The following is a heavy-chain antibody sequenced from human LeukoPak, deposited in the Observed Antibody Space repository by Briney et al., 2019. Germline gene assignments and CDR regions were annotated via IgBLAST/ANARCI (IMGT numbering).Heavy chain of an antibody. CDR2: IYYSGST. Sequence: PSDTLSLTCTFSDRSISNSSYYWGWIRQPPGKGLEWIGSIYYSGSTYYSPSLKSRVTISVDTSKNQFSLKLSSVTAADTAVYYCAREDYCSGGSCYSGYFQHWGQGTLVTVSS. D-gene: IGHD2-15*01. J-gene: IGHJ1*01. CDR1: DRSISNSSYY. V-gene: IGHV4-39*07. CDR3: AREDYCSGGSCYSGYFQH.